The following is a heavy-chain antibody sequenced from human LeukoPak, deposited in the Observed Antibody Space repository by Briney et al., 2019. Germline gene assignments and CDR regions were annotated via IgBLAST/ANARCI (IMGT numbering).Heavy chain of an antibody. D-gene: IGHD1-1*01. Sequence: PGGSLRLSCAASGFTFSSYSMNWVRQAPGKGLEWVSSISSSSSYIYYADSVKGRFTISRDNAKNSLYLQMNSLRAEDTAVYYCARETGTPVPVIDYWGQGTLVTVSS. CDR1: GFTFSSYS. CDR3: ARETGTPVPVIDY. V-gene: IGHV3-21*01. CDR2: ISSSSSYI. J-gene: IGHJ4*02.